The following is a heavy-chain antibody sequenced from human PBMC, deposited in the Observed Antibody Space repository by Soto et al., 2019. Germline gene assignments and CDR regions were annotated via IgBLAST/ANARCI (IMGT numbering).Heavy chain of an antibody. CDR2: INSDGTTI. CDR1: GFTFRNYW. CDR3: ARAGWYRFDY. J-gene: IGHJ4*02. D-gene: IGHD6-19*01. Sequence: GGSLRVSCAAAGFTFRNYWVHWVRQAPGKGLMWVSRINSDGTTINYADSVEGRFTISRDNAKNTLFLQMNSLRVEDTAVYYCARAGWYRFDYWGQGTLVTVSS. V-gene: IGHV3-74*01.